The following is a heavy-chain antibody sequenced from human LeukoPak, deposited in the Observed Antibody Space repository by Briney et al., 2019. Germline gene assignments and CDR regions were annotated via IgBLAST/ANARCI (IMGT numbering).Heavy chain of an antibody. Sequence: GASVKVSCKASGYTFTSYYMHWVRQAPGQGLEWKGIINPSGGSTSYAQKFQGRVTMTRDTSTSTVYMELSSLRSEDTAVYYCARDPYTGYDIFSFDYWGQGTLVTVSS. D-gene: IGHD5-12*01. CDR1: GYTFTSYY. V-gene: IGHV1-46*01. J-gene: IGHJ4*02. CDR2: INPSGGST. CDR3: ARDPYTGYDIFSFDY.